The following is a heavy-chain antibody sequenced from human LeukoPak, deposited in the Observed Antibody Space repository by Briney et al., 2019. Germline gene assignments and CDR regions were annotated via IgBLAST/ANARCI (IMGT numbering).Heavy chain of an antibody. D-gene: IGHD6-19*01. V-gene: IGHV4-34*01. CDR3: ARHIAVVGYFQH. Sequence: PSETLSFTCAVYGGSFSGYYWSWIRQPPGKGLEWIGEINHSGSTNYNPSLKSRVTISVDTSKNQFSLKLSSVTAADTAVYYCARHIAVVGYFQHWGQGTLVTVSS. CDR1: GGSFSGYY. J-gene: IGHJ1*01. CDR2: INHSGST.